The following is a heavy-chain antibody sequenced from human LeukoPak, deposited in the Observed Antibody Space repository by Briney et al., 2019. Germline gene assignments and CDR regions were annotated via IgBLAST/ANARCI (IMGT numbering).Heavy chain of an antibody. CDR3: ARKSGYTLLLLGYGMDV. J-gene: IGHJ6*02. CDR1: GFTFSSYA. Sequence: GGSLRLSCAASGFTFSSYAMHWVRQAPGKGLERVAVISYDGSNKYYADSVKGRFTISRDNSKNTLYLQVNSLRAEDTAVYYCARKSGYTLLLLGYGMDVWGQGTTVTVSS. V-gene: IGHV3-30-3*01. CDR2: ISYDGSNK. D-gene: IGHD3-3*01.